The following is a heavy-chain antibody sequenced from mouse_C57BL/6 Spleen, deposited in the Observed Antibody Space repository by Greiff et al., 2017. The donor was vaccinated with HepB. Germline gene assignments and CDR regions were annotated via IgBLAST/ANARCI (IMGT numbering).Heavy chain of an antibody. CDR2: ISGGGGNT. Sequence: EVKLVESGGGLVKPGGSLKLSCAASGFTFSSYTMSWVRQTPEKRLEWVATISGGGGNTYYPDSVKGRFTISRDNAKNTLYLQMSSLRSEDTALYYCARRLGHYFDYWGQGTTLTVSS. D-gene: IGHD4-1*01. J-gene: IGHJ2*01. V-gene: IGHV5-9*01. CDR1: GFTFSSYT. CDR3: ARRLGHYFDY.